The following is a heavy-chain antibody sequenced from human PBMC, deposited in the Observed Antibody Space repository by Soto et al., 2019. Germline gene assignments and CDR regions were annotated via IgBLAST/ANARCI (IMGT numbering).Heavy chain of an antibody. Sequence: QLQLQESGPGLVKPSETLSLTCTVSGGSISSSSYYWCWVRQPPGKGLEWIGAIYYSGSTYYNPSLQCQLTITLDPSKNQFSLKLSSVTAADTAVYYCARVRGLTPAATDRGVDVWGQGTTVTVSS. CDR1: GGSISSSSYY. CDR2: IYYSGST. V-gene: IGHV4-39*01. CDR3: ARVRGLTPAATDRGVDV. D-gene: IGHD6-25*01. J-gene: IGHJ6*02.